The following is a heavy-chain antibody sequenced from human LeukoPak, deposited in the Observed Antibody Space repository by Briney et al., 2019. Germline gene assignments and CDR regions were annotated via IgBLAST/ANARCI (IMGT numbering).Heavy chain of an antibody. V-gene: IGHV3-23*01. Sequence: GGSLRLSCAASGFTFSTYAVSWVRQAPGKGLEWVSAISGSGGSPYYADSVKGRFTISRDNAKNSLYLQMNSLRAEDMALYYCAKGKLRFLDGYMDVWGKGTTVTVSS. D-gene: IGHD3-3*01. CDR3: AKGKLRFLDGYMDV. CDR1: GFTFSTYA. J-gene: IGHJ6*03. CDR2: ISGSGGSP.